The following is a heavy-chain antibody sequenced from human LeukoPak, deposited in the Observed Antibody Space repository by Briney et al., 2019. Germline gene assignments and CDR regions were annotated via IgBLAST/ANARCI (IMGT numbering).Heavy chain of an antibody. Sequence: PGGSLRLSCAASGFIFTDYALAWVRQAPGKGLEWVAFISATGGSAYYADSVKGRFTISRDNSKNTLYLQMNSLRAEDTAVYYCAKEALVGATSYDAFDIWGQGTMVTVSS. D-gene: IGHD1-26*01. CDR3: AKEALVGATSYDAFDI. J-gene: IGHJ3*02. CDR1: GFIFTDYA. V-gene: IGHV3-23*01. CDR2: ISATGGSA.